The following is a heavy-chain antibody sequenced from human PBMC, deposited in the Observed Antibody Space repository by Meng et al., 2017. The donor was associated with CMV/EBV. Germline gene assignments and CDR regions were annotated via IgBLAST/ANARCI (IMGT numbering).Heavy chain of an antibody. V-gene: IGHV3-74*01. Sequence: GGSLRLSCAASGITFRTHWMHWVRQAPGKGLVWVSAINRGGTTTTYAASVKGRFTISRDNAKTTLYLQMNDLRAEDTAVYYCAGSPLNHVGDMYFFDAMDVWGRGTTVTVSS. D-gene: IGHD2-15*01. CDR2: INRGGTTT. J-gene: IGHJ6*02. CDR1: GITFRTHW. CDR3: AGSPLNHVGDMYFFDAMDV.